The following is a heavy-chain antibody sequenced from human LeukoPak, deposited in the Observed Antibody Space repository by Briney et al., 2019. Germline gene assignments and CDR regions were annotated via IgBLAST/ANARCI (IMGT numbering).Heavy chain of an antibody. V-gene: IGHV1-46*01. D-gene: IGHD2-15*01. CDR1: GYTFTSYY. CDR3: AREGSGYCSGGSCSNFDY. Sequence: ASVKVSCKASGYTFTSYYMHWVRQAPGQGLEWMGIINPSGGSTSYAQKFQGRVTMTRDTSTSTVYMELSSLRSEDTAVYYCAREGSGYCSGGSCSNFDYWGQGTLVTVSS. CDR2: INPSGGST. J-gene: IGHJ4*02.